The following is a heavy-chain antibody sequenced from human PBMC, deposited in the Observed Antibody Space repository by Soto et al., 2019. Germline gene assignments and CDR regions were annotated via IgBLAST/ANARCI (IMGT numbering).Heavy chain of an antibody. D-gene: IGHD3-3*01. CDR1: GYTFSRFW. CDR2: IYPGDSDT. Sequence: GESLKISCRASGYTFSRFWIGWVRQMPGKGLEWMGIIYPGDSDTRYSPSFQGQVTISADKSISTAYLQWSSLKASDTAMYYCARHEDFWNGSPYYYGMDVWGQGTTVTVSS. V-gene: IGHV5-51*01. J-gene: IGHJ6*02. CDR3: ARHEDFWNGSPYYYGMDV.